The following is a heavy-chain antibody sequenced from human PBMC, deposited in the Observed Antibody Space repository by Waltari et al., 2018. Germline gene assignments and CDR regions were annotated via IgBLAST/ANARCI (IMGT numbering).Heavy chain of an antibody. D-gene: IGHD3-10*01. Sequence: EVLLVESGGAFVQPGGSLRLPCAASGFLFRDSGMCWVRQDPGKGLEWVAHISNSANYTVYADSVKGLFTISRDNAKKSLFLHMTALRAEDTALYYCVSCTYYPLDYWGQGALVTVSS. V-gene: IGHV3-48*03. CDR2: ISNSANYT. J-gene: IGHJ4*02. CDR1: GFLFRDSG. CDR3: VSCTYYPLDY.